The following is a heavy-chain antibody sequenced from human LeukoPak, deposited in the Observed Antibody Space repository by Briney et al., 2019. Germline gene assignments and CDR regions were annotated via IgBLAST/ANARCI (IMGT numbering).Heavy chain of an antibody. CDR1: GFTFSSYA. CDR3: AREAEVTTYNYFDY. CDR2: IRYDGSNK. J-gene: IGHJ4*02. D-gene: IGHD4-11*01. V-gene: IGHV3-30*02. Sequence: PGGSLRLSCAASGFTFSSYAMHWVRQAPGKGLEWVAFIRYDGSNKYYADSVKGRFTISRDNSKNTLYLQMNSLRAEDTAVYYCAREAEVTTYNYFDYWGQGTLVTVSS.